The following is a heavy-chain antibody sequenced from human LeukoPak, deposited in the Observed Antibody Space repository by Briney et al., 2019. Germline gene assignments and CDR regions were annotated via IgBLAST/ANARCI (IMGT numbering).Heavy chain of an antibody. V-gene: IGHV4-34*01. D-gene: IGHD3-10*01. CDR3: ARERAYYGSGRLRVFDY. J-gene: IGHJ4*02. CDR2: INHSGST. Sequence: SETLSLTCAVYGGSFSGYYWSWIRQPPGKWLEWIGEINHSGSTNYNPSLKSRFTISVDTSKNQFSLKLSSVTAADTAVYYCARERAYYGSGRLRVFDYWGQGTLVTVSS. CDR1: GGSFSGYY.